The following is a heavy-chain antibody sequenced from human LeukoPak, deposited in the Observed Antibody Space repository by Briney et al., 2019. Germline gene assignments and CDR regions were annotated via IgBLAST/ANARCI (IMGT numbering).Heavy chain of an antibody. Sequence: SETLSLTCTVSGGSISSYYWSWIRQPAGKGLEWIGRIYTSGSTNYNPSLKSRVTMSVDTSKNQFSLKLSSVTAADTAVYYCARGRAYGSGSYFRPWGQGTLVTVSS. V-gene: IGHV4-4*07. CDR2: IYTSGST. CDR1: GGSISSYY. CDR3: ARGRAYGSGSYFRP. J-gene: IGHJ4*02. D-gene: IGHD3-10*01.